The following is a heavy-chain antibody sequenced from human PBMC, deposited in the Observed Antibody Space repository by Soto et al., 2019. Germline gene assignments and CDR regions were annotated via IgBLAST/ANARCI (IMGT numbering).Heavy chain of an antibody. V-gene: IGHV3-23*01. D-gene: IGHD3-22*01. CDR3: AKDIGYYDSSGYYPIDY. CDR2: ISGSGGST. CDR1: GFTFSSYA. Sequence: EVQLLESGGGLVQPGGSLRLSCAASGFTFSSYAMSWVRQAPGKGLEWVSAISGSGGSTYYADSVKGRFTISRDNSKNTLYLQMNSLRAEDTAVYYCAKDIGYYDSSGYYPIDYWGQGTLVTVSS. J-gene: IGHJ4*02.